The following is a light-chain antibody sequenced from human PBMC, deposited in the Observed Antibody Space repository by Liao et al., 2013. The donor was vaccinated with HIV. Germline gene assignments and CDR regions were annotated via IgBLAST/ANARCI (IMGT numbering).Light chain of an antibody. J-gene: IGLJ3*02. CDR3: QVWDSSSDQQL. CDR2: YDS. V-gene: IGLV3-21*04. CDR1: NIGSKS. Sequence: SYVLTQAPSVSVAPGKTARITCGGNNIGSKSVHWYQQKPGQAPVVIIYYDSDRPSGIPERFSGSNSGNTATLTISRVEAGDEADYYCQVWDSSSDQQLFGGGTKLTVL.